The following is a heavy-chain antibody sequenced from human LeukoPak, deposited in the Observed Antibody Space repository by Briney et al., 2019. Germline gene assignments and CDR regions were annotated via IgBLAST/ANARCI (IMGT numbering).Heavy chain of an antibody. V-gene: IGHV1-8*01. CDR3: ARGPSGYYYYYGMDV. CDR1: GYTFTSYD. Sequence: AASVKVSCKASGYTFTSYDINWVRQATGQGLEWMGWMNSNSGNTGYAQKFQGRVTMTRNTSIGTAYMELSSLRSEDTAVYYCARGPSGYYYYYGMDVWGQGTTVTVSS. D-gene: IGHD1-26*01. J-gene: IGHJ6*02. CDR2: MNSNSGNT.